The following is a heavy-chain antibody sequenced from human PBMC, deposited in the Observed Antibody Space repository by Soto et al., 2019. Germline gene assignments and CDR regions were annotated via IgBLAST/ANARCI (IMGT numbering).Heavy chain of an antibody. V-gene: IGHV1-69*01. Sequence: QVQLVQSGAAVKKPGSSVKVSCKASGGTFSSYAVSWVGQAPGQGLEWMGGIIPIFGTANYARKFQGRVTITADESTATAYLELSSLRSEDTAVFYCATFGGASVAAADLFDSWGQGTLVSVSS. CDR3: ATFGGASVAAADLFDS. CDR2: IIPIFGTA. J-gene: IGHJ4*02. CDR1: GGTFSSYA. D-gene: IGHD6-19*01.